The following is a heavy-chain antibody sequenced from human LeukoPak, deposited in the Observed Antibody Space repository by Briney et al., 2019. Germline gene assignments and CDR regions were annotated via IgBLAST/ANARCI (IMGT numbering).Heavy chain of an antibody. D-gene: IGHD3-10*01. J-gene: IGHJ4*02. Sequence: HPGGSLRLSCAASGFTFSSYWMSWVRQAPGKGLEWVSSISGSGGSTYYADSVKGRFTISRDNSKNTLYLQMNSLRAEDTAVYYCAKDPGPVRFGELLSPLFDYWGQGTLVTVSS. V-gene: IGHV3-23*01. CDR2: ISGSGGST. CDR1: GFTFSSYW. CDR3: AKDPGPVRFGELLSPLFDY.